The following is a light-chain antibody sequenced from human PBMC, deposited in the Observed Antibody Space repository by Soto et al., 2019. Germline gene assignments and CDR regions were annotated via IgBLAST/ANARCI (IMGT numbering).Light chain of an antibody. Sequence: DIQMTQSPSSLSASVGVRVTITCRASQNIIRYLNWYQQIPGKAPKLLIYVTSNLQSWVPSRFSGSGSGTDFTLTINSLQPEDFATYYCHQSSSAPLTFGPGTKVDIK. J-gene: IGKJ3*01. CDR1: QNIIRY. CDR2: VTS. V-gene: IGKV1-39*01. CDR3: HQSSSAPLT.